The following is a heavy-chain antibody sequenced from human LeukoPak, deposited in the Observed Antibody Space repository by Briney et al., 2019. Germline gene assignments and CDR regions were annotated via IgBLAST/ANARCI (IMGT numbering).Heavy chain of an antibody. CDR3: ASQVGEVPAGFDY. CDR1: GFTFSSYE. J-gene: IGHJ4*02. D-gene: IGHD2-2*01. V-gene: IGHV3-48*03. CDR2: ISSSGSTI. Sequence: GGSLRLSCAASGFTFSSYEMNWDRHAPGKGLEWVSYISSSGSTIYYADSVKGRFTISRDNAKNSLYLQMNSLRAEDTAVYYCASQVGEVPAGFDYWGQGTLVTVSS.